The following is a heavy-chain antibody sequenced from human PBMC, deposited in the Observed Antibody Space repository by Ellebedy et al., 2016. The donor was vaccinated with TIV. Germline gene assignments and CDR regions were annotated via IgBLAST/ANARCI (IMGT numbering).Heavy chain of an antibody. D-gene: IGHD5-18*01. CDR1: GYTFSIFG. J-gene: IGHJ4*02. V-gene: IGHV1-18*04. CDR3: ARGGNIYGPNVGNLLDY. Sequence: AASVKVSCKASGYTFSIFGISWVRQAPGQGLEWMGWISVYNGNRNYAQKFQGRVTMTTDTSTSTAYMELSRLRSDTTAGYYCARGGNIYGPNVGNLLDYWGQGTLVTVPS. CDR2: ISVYNGNR.